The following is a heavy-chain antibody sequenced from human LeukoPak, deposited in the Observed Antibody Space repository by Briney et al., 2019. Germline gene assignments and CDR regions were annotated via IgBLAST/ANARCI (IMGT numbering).Heavy chain of an antibody. CDR3: ARENSPGRFDP. V-gene: IGHV4-59*01. D-gene: IGHD2/OR15-2a*01. Sequence: SETLSLTCTVSGGSISSYYWSWIRPPPGKGLEWIGYIYYSGSTNYNPSLKSRVTISVDTSKNQFSLKLSSVTAADTAVYYCARENSPGRFDPWGQGTLVTVSS. J-gene: IGHJ5*02. CDR2: IYYSGST. CDR1: GGSISSYY.